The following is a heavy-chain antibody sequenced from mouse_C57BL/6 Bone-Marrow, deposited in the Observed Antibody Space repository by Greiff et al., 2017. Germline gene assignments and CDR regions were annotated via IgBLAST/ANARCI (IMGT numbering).Heavy chain of an antibody. CDR1: GYTFTDYE. CDR3: TRTPITTVVATDWYFDV. J-gene: IGHJ1*03. CDR2: IDPETGGT. D-gene: IGHD1-1*01. Sequence: QVHVKQSGAELVRPGASVTLSCKASGYTFTDYEMHWVKQTPVHGLEWIGAIDPETGGTAYNQKFKGKAILTADKSSSTAYMELRSLTSEDSAVYYCTRTPITTVVATDWYFDVWGTGTTVTVSS. V-gene: IGHV1-15*01.